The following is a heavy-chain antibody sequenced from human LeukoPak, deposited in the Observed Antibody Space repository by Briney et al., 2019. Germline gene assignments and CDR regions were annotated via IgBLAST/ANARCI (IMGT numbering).Heavy chain of an antibody. CDR1: GFPFANTW. D-gene: IGHD1-26*01. Sequence: GGSLRLSCSASGFPFANTWMTWVRQAPGKGLEWVGRIKSKHDGATTDYAAPVKGRFTISRDDSKSTLYLQMTSLNAEDSAVYFCATAIFVYSAFDIWGQGTVVTVSS. V-gene: IGHV3-15*01. CDR3: ATAIFVYSAFDI. J-gene: IGHJ3*02. CDR2: IKSKHDGATT.